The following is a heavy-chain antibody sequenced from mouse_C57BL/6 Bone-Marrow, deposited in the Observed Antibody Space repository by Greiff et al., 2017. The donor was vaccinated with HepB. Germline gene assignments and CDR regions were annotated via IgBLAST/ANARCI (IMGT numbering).Heavy chain of an antibody. J-gene: IGHJ2*01. V-gene: IGHV1-50*01. Sequence: VQLQQPGAELVKPGASVKLSCKASGYTFTSYWMQWVKQRPGQGLEWIGEIDPSDSYTNYNQKFKGKATLTVDTSSSTAYMQLSSLTSEDSAVYYCARSNWDRGYWGQGTTLTVSS. D-gene: IGHD4-1*01. CDR1: GYTFTSYW. CDR3: ARSNWDRGY. CDR2: IDPSDSYT.